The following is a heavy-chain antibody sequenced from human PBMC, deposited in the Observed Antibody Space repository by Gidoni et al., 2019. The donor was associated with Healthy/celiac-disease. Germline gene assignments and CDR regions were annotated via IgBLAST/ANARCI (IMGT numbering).Heavy chain of an antibody. J-gene: IGHJ4*02. D-gene: IGHD5-18*01. CDR3: AKGTAMVTRSFF. V-gene: IGHV3-30*18. Sequence: QVQLVESGGGVVQPVRSLRLSCAASGFTFSSYGMHWVRQAPGKGLEWVAVISYDGSNKYYADSVKGRFTISRDNSKNTLYLQMNSLRAEDTAVYYCAKGTAMVTRSFFWGQGTLVTVSS. CDR1: GFTFSSYG. CDR2: ISYDGSNK.